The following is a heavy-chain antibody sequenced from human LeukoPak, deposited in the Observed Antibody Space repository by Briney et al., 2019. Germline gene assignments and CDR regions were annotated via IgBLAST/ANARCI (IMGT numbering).Heavy chain of an antibody. D-gene: IGHD4-17*01. CDR2: IYHSGGT. CDR3: ASYTVTTEYYFDY. V-gene: IGHV4-4*02. J-gene: IGHJ4*02. CDR1: GGSISSSNW. Sequence: SETLSLTCAVSGGSISSSNWWSWVRQPPGKGLEWIGEIYHSGGTNYNPSLKSRVTISVDKSKNQFSLKLSSVTAADTAVCYCASYTVTTEYYFDYWGQGTLVTVSS.